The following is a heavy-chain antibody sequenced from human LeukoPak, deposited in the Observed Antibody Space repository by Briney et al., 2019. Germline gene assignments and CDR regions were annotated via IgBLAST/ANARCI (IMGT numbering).Heavy chain of an antibody. J-gene: IGHJ4*02. CDR1: GYTFTSYD. V-gene: IGHV1-8*01. Sequence: ASVKVSCKASGYTFTSYDINGVRQATGQGLEWMGWMNPNSGNTGYAQKFQGRVTMTRNTSISTAYMELSSLRSEDTAVYYCARGYYYDSSGYYPLRNFDYWGQGTLVTVSP. CDR2: MNPNSGNT. D-gene: IGHD3-22*01. CDR3: ARGYYYDSSGYYPLRNFDY.